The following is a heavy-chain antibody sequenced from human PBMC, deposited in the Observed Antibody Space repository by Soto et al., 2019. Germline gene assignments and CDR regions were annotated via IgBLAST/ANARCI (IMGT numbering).Heavy chain of an antibody. J-gene: IGHJ6*02. D-gene: IGHD2-2*03. CDR3: ARLNGYCVGTSCHGYYGMDV. CDR1: GGSVSSNSYS. CDR2: IYSSENT. Sequence: QLQLQESGPGLVKPSETLSLTCTVSGGSVSSNSYSWGWIRQSPGKGLEWIGTIYSSENTHYNPSLLSRVTISVDTSMNEFSLRLSSVTAADTAVYYCARLNGYCVGTSCHGYYGMDVWGQGTTVTVSS. V-gene: IGHV4-39*01.